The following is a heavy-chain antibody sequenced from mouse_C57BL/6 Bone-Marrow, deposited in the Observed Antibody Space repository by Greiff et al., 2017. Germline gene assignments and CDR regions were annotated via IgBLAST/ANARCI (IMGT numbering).Heavy chain of an antibody. D-gene: IGHD2-5*01. CDR2: ISIGGSYT. V-gene: IGHV5-6*01. J-gene: IGHJ4*01. Sequence: EVKLVESGGDLVKPGGSLKLSCAASGFTFSSYGMSWVRQTPDKRLEWVATISIGGSYTYYPDSVKGRFTISSDNAKNTLYLQMSSLKSEDTAMYYCERFGYSNFYYAMDGWGPAPSVTVAS. CDR1: GFTFSSYG. CDR3: ERFGYSNFYYAMDG.